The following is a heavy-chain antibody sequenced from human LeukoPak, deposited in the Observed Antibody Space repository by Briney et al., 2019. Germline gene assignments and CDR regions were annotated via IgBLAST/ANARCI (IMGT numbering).Heavy chain of an antibody. CDR1: GGSFSGYY. Sequence: SETLSLTCAVYGGSFSGYYWSWIRQPPVKGLEWIGEINHSGSTNYNPSLKSRVTISVDTSKNQFSLKLSSVTAADTAVYYCARGLRKYCSSTSCPFYYWGQGTLVTVSS. V-gene: IGHV4-34*01. J-gene: IGHJ4*02. D-gene: IGHD2-2*01. CDR2: INHSGST. CDR3: ARGLRKYCSSTSCPFYY.